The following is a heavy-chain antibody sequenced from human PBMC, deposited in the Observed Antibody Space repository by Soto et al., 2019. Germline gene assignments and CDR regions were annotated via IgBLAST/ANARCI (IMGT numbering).Heavy chain of an antibody. CDR2: IYSGGST. D-gene: IGHD3-10*01. CDR1: GFTFSTHA. J-gene: IGHJ6*02. Sequence: GGSLRLSCAASGFTFSTHAMTWVRQAPGKGLEWVSVIYSGGSTYYADSVKGRFTISRDNSKNTLYLQMNILRAEDTAVYYCAREYYYGSGRAGMDVWGQGTTVTVSS. CDR3: AREYYYGSGRAGMDV. V-gene: IGHV3-53*01.